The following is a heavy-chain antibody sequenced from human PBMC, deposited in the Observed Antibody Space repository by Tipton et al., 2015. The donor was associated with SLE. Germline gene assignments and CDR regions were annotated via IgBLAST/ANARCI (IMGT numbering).Heavy chain of an antibody. V-gene: IGHV4-59*01. CDR2: IYDSGSA. CDR1: GVSISTYF. J-gene: IGHJ4*02. CDR3: ARWYSRSSYFFDF. D-gene: IGHD6-6*01. Sequence: TLSLTCTVSGVSISTYFWSWVRQPPGKGLEWIGYIYDSGSANYSPSLKSRVTISLDTSKSQFSLRLTSVTAADTAVYFCARWYSRSSYFFDFWGQGMLVTVSS.